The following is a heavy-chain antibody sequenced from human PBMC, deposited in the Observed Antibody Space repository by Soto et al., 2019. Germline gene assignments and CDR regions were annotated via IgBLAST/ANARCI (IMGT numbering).Heavy chain of an antibody. CDR2: ISSSSTI. D-gene: IGHD6-19*01. CDR1: GFTFSSYS. J-gene: IGHJ4*02. CDR3: ARERGSGWTFDY. V-gene: IGHV3-48*01. Sequence: GGSLRLSCAASGFTFSSYSMNWVRQAPGKGLEWVSSISSSSTIYYADSVKGRFTISRDNVQNSLYLQMHSLRAEDTAVYYCARERGSGWTFDYWGQGTLVTVSS.